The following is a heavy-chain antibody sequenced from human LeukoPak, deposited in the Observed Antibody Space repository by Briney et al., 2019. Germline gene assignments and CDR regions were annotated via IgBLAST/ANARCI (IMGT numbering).Heavy chain of an antibody. Sequence: GSLRLSCAASGFTFSSYEMNWVRQAPGKGLEWVSYISSSGSTIYYADSVKGRFTISRDNAKNSPYLQMNSLRAEDTAVYYCAELGITMIGGVWGKGTTVTISS. CDR2: ISSSGSTI. D-gene: IGHD3-10*02. V-gene: IGHV3-48*03. CDR3: AELGITMIGGV. CDR1: GFTFSSYE. J-gene: IGHJ6*04.